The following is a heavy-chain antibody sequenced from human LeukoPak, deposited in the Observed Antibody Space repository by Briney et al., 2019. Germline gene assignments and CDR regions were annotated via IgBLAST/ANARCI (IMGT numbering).Heavy chain of an antibody. V-gene: IGHV1-2*02. CDR1: GYTFTGYY. Sequence: ASVKVSCKASGYTFTGYYMHWVRQAPGQGLEWMGWINPNSGGTNYAQKFQGRVTMTRDTSISTAYMELSRLRSDDTAVYYCALGRPDWLHKTQREDKIFDYWGQGTLVTVSS. D-gene: IGHD3-9*01. J-gene: IGHJ4*02. CDR2: INPNSGGT. CDR3: ALGRPDWLHKTQREDKIFDY.